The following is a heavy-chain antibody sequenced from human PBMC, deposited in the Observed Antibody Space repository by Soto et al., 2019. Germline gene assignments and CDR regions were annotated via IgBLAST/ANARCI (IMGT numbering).Heavy chain of an antibody. V-gene: IGHV1-69*01. CDR1: GGTFTYYG. Sequence: QVQLVQSGAEVKRPGSSVKLSCKASGGTFTYYGISWVRQAPGQGLEWMGGIIPIIGPATYAQKFQGRLTITADQSTSTAYMELSSLGSEDTALYYWARDLGTTIAGPPRRETYGGLDPWGQGTLVTVSS. D-gene: IGHD3-22*01. CDR3: ARDLGTTIAGPPRRETYGGLDP. J-gene: IGHJ5*02. CDR2: IIPIIGPA.